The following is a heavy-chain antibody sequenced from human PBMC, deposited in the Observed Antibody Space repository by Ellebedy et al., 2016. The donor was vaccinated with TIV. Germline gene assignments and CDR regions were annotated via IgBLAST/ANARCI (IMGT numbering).Heavy chain of an antibody. V-gene: IGHV4-39*01. D-gene: IGHD6-19*01. CDR3: ASPRIGYSSGWPSDY. J-gene: IGHJ4*02. Sequence: WVRQPPGKGLEWIGSIYYSGSTYYNPSLKSRVTISVDTSKNQFSLKLSSVTAADTAVYYCASPRIGYSSGWPSDYWGQGTLVTVSS. CDR2: IYYSGST.